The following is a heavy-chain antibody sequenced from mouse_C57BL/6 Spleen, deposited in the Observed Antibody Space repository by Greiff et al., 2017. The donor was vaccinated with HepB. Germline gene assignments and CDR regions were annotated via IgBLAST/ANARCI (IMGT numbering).Heavy chain of an antibody. CDR1: GYTFTSYW. V-gene: IGHV1-64*01. Sequence: VQLQESGAELVKPGASVKLSCKASGYTFTSYWMHWVKQRPGQGLEWIGMIHPNSGSTNYNEKFKSKATLTVDKSSSTAYMQLSSLTSEDSAVYYCVRGGYYYGSSLDCWGQGTTLTVSS. D-gene: IGHD1-1*01. CDR3: VRGGYYYGSSLDC. CDR2: IHPNSGST. J-gene: IGHJ2*01.